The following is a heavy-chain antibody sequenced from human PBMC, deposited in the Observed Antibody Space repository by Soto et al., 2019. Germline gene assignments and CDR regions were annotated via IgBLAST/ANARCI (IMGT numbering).Heavy chain of an antibody. V-gene: IGHV1-18*01. CDR2: ISAHNGNT. D-gene: IGHD1-1*01. J-gene: IGHJ4*02. CDR3: ARGRYGDY. Sequence: QVHLVQSGAEVKKPGASVKVSCKGYGYAFTTYGITWVRQAAGQGLEWMGWISAHNGNTNYAQKLQGRVTVTRDTSTSTAYMELRSLRSDDTAVYYCARGRYGDYWGQGALVSVSS. CDR1: GYAFTTYG.